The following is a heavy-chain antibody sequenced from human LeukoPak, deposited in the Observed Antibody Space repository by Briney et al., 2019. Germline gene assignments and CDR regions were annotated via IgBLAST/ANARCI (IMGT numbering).Heavy chain of an antibody. J-gene: IGHJ4*02. Sequence: GGSLRLSCAASGFTFSSYAMHWVRQAPGKGLEYVSAISSNGGSTYYANSVKGRFTISRDNAKNSLYLQMNSLRAEDTAVYYCARATRGGYDGYFDFWGQGTLVTVSS. CDR3: ARATRGGYDGYFDF. V-gene: IGHV3-64*01. CDR2: ISSNGGST. D-gene: IGHD5-12*01. CDR1: GFTFSSYA.